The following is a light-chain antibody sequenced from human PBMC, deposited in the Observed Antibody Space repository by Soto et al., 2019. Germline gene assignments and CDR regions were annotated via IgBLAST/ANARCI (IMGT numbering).Light chain of an antibody. J-gene: IGKJ4*01. Sequence: VMAQSPATLSVSPGETATLSCRASHSVSSSYLAWYQQKPGQAPRLLIYGASSRATDIPDRFSGSGSGTDFTLTISRLEPEDFAVYYCQQYGSSPALTFGGGTKVDIK. CDR1: HSVSSSY. CDR2: GAS. CDR3: QQYGSSPALT. V-gene: IGKV3-20*01.